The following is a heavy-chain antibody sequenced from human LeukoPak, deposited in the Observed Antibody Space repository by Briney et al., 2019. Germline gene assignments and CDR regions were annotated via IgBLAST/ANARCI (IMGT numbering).Heavy chain of an antibody. D-gene: IGHD3-16*01. V-gene: IGHV1-69*04. CDR3: ARDLGPTYCILDY. J-gene: IGHJ4*02. CDR2: IIPILGIA. CDR1: GGTFSSYA. Sequence: GASVKVSCKASGGTFSSYAISWVRQAPGQGLEWMGRIIPILGIANYAQKFQGRVTITADKSTSTAYMELSSLRYEDTAVYYCARDLGPTYCILDYWGQGTLITVSS.